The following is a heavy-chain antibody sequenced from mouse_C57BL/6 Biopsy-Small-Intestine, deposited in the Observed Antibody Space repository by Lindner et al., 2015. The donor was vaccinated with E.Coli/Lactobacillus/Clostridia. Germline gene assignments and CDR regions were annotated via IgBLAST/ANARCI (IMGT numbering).Heavy chain of an antibody. D-gene: IGHD2-3*01. CDR1: GFTFKTYA. CDR3: VRFYDGYYGGYFDV. Sequence: VQLQESGGGLVQPKGSLKLSCAASGFTFKTYAMHWVRQAPGRGLEWVARIRSKSNNYATYYAASVKDRFTISRDDSQSMLYLQMNSLKTEDTAMYYCVRFYDGYYGGYFDVWGTGTTVTVSS. CDR2: IRSKSNNYAT. J-gene: IGHJ1*03. V-gene: IGHV10-3*01.